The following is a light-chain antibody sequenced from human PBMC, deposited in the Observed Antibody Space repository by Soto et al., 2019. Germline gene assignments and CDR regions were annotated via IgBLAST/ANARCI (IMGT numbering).Light chain of an antibody. V-gene: IGKV1-27*01. Sequence: DIQMTQSPSSLSASVGDRVTITCRASQGISDYVAWYQQKPGKVPKLLIYAASTLQSGFPSRFSGSGSGTDFTLTISSLQPADVATYYSKKYNSAPYTFGQGTKLEIK. CDR3: KKYNSAPYT. CDR2: AAS. J-gene: IGKJ2*01. CDR1: QGISDY.